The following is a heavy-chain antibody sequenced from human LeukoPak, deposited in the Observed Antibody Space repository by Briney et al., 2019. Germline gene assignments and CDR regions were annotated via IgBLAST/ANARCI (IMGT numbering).Heavy chain of an antibody. J-gene: IGHJ4*02. V-gene: IGHV3-33*01. D-gene: IGHD3-22*01. Sequence: GGSLRLSCAASEFTFSSYGMHWVRQAPGKGLEWVAVIWYDGSNKYYADSVKGRFTISRENSKNTLYLQMNSLRAEDTAVYYCARADDSSGYYRISIDYWGQGTLVTISS. CDR3: ARADDSSGYYRISIDY. CDR2: IWYDGSNK. CDR1: EFTFSSYG.